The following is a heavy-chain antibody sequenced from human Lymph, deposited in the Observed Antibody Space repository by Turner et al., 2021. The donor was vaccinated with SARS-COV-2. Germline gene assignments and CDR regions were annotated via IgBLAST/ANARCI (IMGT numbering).Heavy chain of an antibody. Sequence: QERLQASGPRLVKPWETLSLTCTVSGGSMNNTYWSWILQPPGKRLEWMGFIFYRGSTNYNPYLKRRVTIAVETSDNQFFLKLTSVPAAVTARAYCARQIVENGVDPWGQGTLVTVSS. CDR1: GGSMNNTY. D-gene: IGHD2-21*01. CDR2: IFYRGST. V-gene: IGHV4-59*01. CDR3: ARQIVENGVDP. J-gene: IGHJ5*02.